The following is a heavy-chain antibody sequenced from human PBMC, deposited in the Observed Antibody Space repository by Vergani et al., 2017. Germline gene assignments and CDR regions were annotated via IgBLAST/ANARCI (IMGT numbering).Heavy chain of an antibody. CDR1: GFTFDDYA. J-gene: IGHJ6*02. CDR3: AKDVGEYYYYGMDF. V-gene: IGHV3-9*03. CDR2: ISWNSGSI. Sequence: EVQLVESGGGLVQPGRSLRLSCAASGFTFDDYAMHWVRQAPGKGLEWVSGISWNSGSIGYADSVKGRFTISRDNAKNSLYLQMNSLRAEDMALYYCAKDVGEYYYYGMDFWGQGTTVTVSS. D-gene: IGHD1-26*01.